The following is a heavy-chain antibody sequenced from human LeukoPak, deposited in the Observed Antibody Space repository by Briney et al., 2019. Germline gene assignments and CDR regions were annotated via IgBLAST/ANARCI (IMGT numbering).Heavy chain of an antibody. CDR1: GFTFSSYA. Sequence: GGALRLSCAASGFTFSSYAMSWVRQAPGKGLEWVSAIIGSGGSTYYADSVKGRFTISRDNSKNTLYLQMNSLRAEDTAVYYCAQSSPITSYGPGSFNGDYWGQGTLVTASS. CDR2: IIGSGGST. J-gene: IGHJ4*02. V-gene: IGHV3-23*01. D-gene: IGHD3-10*01. CDR3: AQSSPITSYGPGSFNGDY.